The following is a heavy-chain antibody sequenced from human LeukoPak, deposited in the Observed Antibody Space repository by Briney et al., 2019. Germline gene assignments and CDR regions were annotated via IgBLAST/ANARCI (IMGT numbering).Heavy chain of an antibody. V-gene: IGHV4-34*01. Sequence: SETLSLTCAVYGGSFSGYYWGWVRQPPGKALEWIGNNSGSTYYSPSLKSRVTISLDTSRNQFSLKLNSVTAADTAVYYCAKSNGYGLIDIWGQGTMVTVSS. CDR1: GGSFSGYY. D-gene: IGHD3-22*01. J-gene: IGHJ3*02. CDR3: AKSNGYGLIDI. CDR2: NSGST.